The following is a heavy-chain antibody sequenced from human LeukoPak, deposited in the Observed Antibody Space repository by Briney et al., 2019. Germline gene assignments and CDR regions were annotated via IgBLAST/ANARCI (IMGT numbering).Heavy chain of an antibody. CDR1: GFTFSNAW. CDR2: IKSKTDGGTT. CDR3: ARLKIVGATMSAFDI. Sequence: GGSLRLSCAASGFTFSNAWMSWVRQAPGKGLEWVGRIKSKTDGGTTDYAAPVKGRFTISRDDSKNSLYLQMNSLKTEDTAVYYCARLKIVGATMSAFDIWGQGTMVTVSS. V-gene: IGHV3-15*01. J-gene: IGHJ3*02. D-gene: IGHD1-26*01.